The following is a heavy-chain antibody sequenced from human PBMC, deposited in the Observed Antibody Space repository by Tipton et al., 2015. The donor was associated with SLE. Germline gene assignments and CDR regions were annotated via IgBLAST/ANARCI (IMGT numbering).Heavy chain of an antibody. V-gene: IGHV4-4*08. D-gene: IGHD2-15*01. CDR1: GGSISSYY. CDR2: IYTSGST. J-gene: IGHJ6*03. Sequence: TLSLTCTVSGGSISSYYWSWIRQPPGKGLEWIGYIYTSGSTNSNPSLKSRVTISVDTSKNQFSLKLSSVTAADTAVYYCAREGWVASPLNYYYYYMDVWGKGTTVTVSS. CDR3: AREGWVASPLNYYYYYMDV.